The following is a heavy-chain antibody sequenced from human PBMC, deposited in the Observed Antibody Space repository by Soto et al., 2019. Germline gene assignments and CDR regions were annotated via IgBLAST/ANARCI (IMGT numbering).Heavy chain of an antibody. J-gene: IGHJ6*02. CDR2: ISYDGSNK. D-gene: IGHD6-13*01. CDR3: AKDSSSSYYYYYGMDV. V-gene: IGHV3-30*18. Sequence: GGSLRLSCAASGFTFSSYGMHWVRQAPGKGLEWVAVISYDGSNKYYADSVKGRFTISRDNSKNTLYLQMNSLRAEDTAVHYCAKDSSSSYYYYYGMDVWGQGTTVTVSS. CDR1: GFTFSSYG.